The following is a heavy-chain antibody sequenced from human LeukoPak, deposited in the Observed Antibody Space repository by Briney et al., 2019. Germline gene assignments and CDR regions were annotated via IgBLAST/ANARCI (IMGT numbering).Heavy chain of an antibody. Sequence: LLLTFTVHGGSISSGRDYTSSFPQPAGKGLEWIGRIYNSGSTNYNPSLQSRNTISVETSKNQFSLKLSPVTAADTAVYYCTGGCGELFGFDYWGQGTLVTVSS. CDR2: IYNSGST. D-gene: IGHD3-10*01. CDR3: TGGCGELFGFDY. J-gene: IGHJ4*02. CDR1: GGSISSGRDY. V-gene: IGHV4-61*02.